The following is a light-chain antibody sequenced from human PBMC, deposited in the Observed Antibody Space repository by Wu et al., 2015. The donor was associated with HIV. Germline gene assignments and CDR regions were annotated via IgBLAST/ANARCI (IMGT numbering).Light chain of an antibody. CDR3: QQSYSSPPT. CDR1: QNIRAN. Sequence: DIQVTQSPPSLSASVGDRLTITCRTSQNIRANLNWYQQQPGKAPKLLIYTASNLQTGVPSRFAGSGYGTEFSLTVHNLQPEDFATYFCQQSYSSPPTFG. CDR2: TAS. J-gene: IGKJ2*01. V-gene: IGKV1-39*01.